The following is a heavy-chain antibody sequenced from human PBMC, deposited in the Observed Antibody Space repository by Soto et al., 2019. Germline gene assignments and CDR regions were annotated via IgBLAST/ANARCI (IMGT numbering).Heavy chain of an antibody. J-gene: IGHJ4*02. CDR3: ARGPPIFY. CDR1: GGSISRGGYS. CDR2: IYHSVST. D-gene: IGHD3-9*01. V-gene: IGHV4-30-2*01. Sequence: SETPFLPLAGSGGSISRGGYSRGWIRQPPGKGLEWIGYIYHSVSTYYNPSLKSRVTISVDRSKNQFSLKLSSVTAADTAVYYCARGPPIFYWGQGTLVTVSS.